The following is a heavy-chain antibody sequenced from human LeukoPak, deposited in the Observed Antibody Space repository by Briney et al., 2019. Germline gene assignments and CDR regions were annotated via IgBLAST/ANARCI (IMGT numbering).Heavy chain of an antibody. CDR1: GYTFTSYG. CDR3: AKGAYYDSSGPNKGDAFDI. V-gene: IGHV1-18*01. J-gene: IGHJ3*02. CDR2: ISAYNGNT. D-gene: IGHD3-22*01. Sequence: GASVKVSCKASGYTFTSYGISWVRQAPGQGLEWMGWISAYNGNTNYAQKLQGRVTMTTDTSTSTAYMELRSLRSDDTAVYYCAKGAYYDSSGPNKGDAFDIWGRGTMVTVSS.